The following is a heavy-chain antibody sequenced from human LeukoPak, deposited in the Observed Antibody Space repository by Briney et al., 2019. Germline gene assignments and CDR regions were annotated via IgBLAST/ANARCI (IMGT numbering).Heavy chain of an antibody. J-gene: IGHJ3*02. CDR3: ARASLDDAFDI. CDR2: IYYSGST. V-gene: IGHV4-59*01. Sequence: PSETLSLTCTVSGGAITNYYWSWIRQPPGKGLEWIGYIYYSGSTNYNPSLKSRVTISVDTSKNQFSLKLSSVTAADTAVYYCARASLDDAFDIWGQGTMVTVSS. CDR1: GGAITNYY.